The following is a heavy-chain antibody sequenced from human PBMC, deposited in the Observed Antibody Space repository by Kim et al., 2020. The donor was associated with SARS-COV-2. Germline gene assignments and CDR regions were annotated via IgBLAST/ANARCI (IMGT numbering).Heavy chain of an antibody. J-gene: IGHJ6*01. Sequence: GGSLRLSCAASGFTFSSYSMNWVRQAPGKGLEWVSSISSSSSYIYYADSVKGRFTISRDNAKNSLYLKMNSLRAEDTAVYYCAREGGYCSGGSCNGRYGMDVWGQGTTGTVSS. V-gene: IGHV3-21*01. CDR2: ISSSSSYI. CDR3: AREGGYCSGGSCNGRYGMDV. D-gene: IGHD2-15*01. CDR1: GFTFSSYS.